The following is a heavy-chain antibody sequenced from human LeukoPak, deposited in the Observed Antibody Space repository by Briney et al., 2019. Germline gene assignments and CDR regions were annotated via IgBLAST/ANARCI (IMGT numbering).Heavy chain of an antibody. V-gene: IGHV3-48*01. CDR1: GFPLISYS. J-gene: IGHJ4*02. CDR2: ISSSGSAI. CDR3: VRVKGSYFDY. D-gene: IGHD2-15*01. Sequence: PGGSLRLSCAASGFPLISYSGNWVRQAPGKGLEWVSYISSSGSAIYYVDSVKGRFTVSRDNAKNSLFLQMNSPRAEDTAVYYCVRVKGSYFDYWGQGALVTVSS.